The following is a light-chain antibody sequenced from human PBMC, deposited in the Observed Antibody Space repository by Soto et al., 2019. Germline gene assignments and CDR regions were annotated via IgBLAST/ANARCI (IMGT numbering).Light chain of an antibody. CDR1: QSISGN. CDR3: QQYNSWTLIS. V-gene: IGKV3-15*01. Sequence: ELMMTQSPATLSVSPGERAILSCRASQSISGNIAWYQQKPGQAPRLLIYAASIRASGIPARFSGTGFGREFTLSISSLQSEDSAVYYCQQYNSWTLISFGQGTRLEIK. J-gene: IGKJ5*01. CDR2: AAS.